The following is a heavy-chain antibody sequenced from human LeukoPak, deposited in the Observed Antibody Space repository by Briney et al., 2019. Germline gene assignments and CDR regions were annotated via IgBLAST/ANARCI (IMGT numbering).Heavy chain of an antibody. CDR1: GYTFTGYY. CDR3: ARFLFPGESWFDP. V-gene: IGHV1-2*02. CDR2: INPNSGGT. D-gene: IGHD3-16*01. Sequence: ASVKVSCKASGYTFTGYYMHWVRQAPGQGLEWMGWINPNSGGTNYAQKFQGRVTMTRDTSISTAYMELSRLRSDDTAVYYCARFLFPGESWFDPWGQGTLVTVSS. J-gene: IGHJ5*02.